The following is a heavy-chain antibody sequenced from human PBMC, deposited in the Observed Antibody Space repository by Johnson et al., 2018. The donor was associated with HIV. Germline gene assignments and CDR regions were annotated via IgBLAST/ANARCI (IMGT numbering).Heavy chain of an antibody. CDR2: ISYAGSNK. Sequence: QVQLVESGGGVVQPGRSLRLSCAASGFTFSSYAMHWVRQAPGKGLEWVAVISYAGSNKYYADSVKGRFTISRDNSKNTLYLQMNSLRAEDTAVYYCARDRGAGSSGAFDIWGQGTMVTVSS. J-gene: IGHJ3*02. CDR1: GFTFSSYA. D-gene: IGHD6-6*01. V-gene: IGHV3-30*04. CDR3: ARDRGAGSSGAFDI.